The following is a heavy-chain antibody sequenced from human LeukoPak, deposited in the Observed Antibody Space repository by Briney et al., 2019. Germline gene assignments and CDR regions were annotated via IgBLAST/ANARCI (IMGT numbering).Heavy chain of an antibody. Sequence: SVKVSCKASGGTFSSYAISWVRQAPGQGLEWMGGIIPIFGTANYAQKFQGRVTITADESTSTAYMELSSLRSEDTAVYYCARDQYYYGSGSYGIFDYWGQGTLVTVSS. CDR3: ARDQYYYGSGSYGIFDY. CDR1: GGTFSSYA. CDR2: IIPIFGTA. D-gene: IGHD3-10*01. V-gene: IGHV1-69*13. J-gene: IGHJ4*02.